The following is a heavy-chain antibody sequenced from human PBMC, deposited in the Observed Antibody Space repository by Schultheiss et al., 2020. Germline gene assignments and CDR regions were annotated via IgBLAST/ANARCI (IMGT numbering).Heavy chain of an antibody. CDR1: GFTFDDYA. D-gene: IGHD3-10*01. V-gene: IGHV3-9*01. CDR3: AKGIRGVIEGDMDV. J-gene: IGHJ6*03. CDR2: ISWNSGSI. Sequence: GGSLRLSCVASGFTFDDYAMHWVRQAPGKGLEWVAGISWNSGSIGYADSVKGRFTISRDNAKNSLYLQMNSLRAEDTALYYCAKGIRGVIEGDMDVWGKGTTVTVSS.